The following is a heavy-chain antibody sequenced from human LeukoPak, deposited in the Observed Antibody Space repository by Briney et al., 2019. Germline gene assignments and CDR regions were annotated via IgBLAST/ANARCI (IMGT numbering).Heavy chain of an antibody. V-gene: IGHV4-34*01. J-gene: IGHJ4*02. CDR2: INHSGST. Sequence: SETLSLTCAVYGGSSSGYYWSWIRQPPGKGLEWIGEINHSGSTNYNPSLKSRVTISVDTSKNQFSLKLSSVTAADTAVYYCARGSRSDFWSGYYLGFDYWGQGTLVTVSS. CDR3: ARGSRSDFWSGYYLGFDY. CDR1: GGSSSGYY. D-gene: IGHD3-3*01.